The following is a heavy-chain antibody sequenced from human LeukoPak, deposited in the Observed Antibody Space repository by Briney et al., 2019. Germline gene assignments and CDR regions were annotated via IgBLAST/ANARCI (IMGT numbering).Heavy chain of an antibody. CDR3: ARDRTEMDAFDI. V-gene: IGHV4-30-2*01. D-gene: IGHD5-24*01. J-gene: IGHJ3*02. Sequence: SETLSLTCVVSGDSISRGSYSWAWIRQAPGKGLKWIGYIYHSGSTYYNPSLKSRVTISVDRSKNQFSLKLSSVTAADTAVYYCARDRTEMDAFDIWGQGTMVTVSS. CDR1: GDSISRGSYS. CDR2: IYHSGST.